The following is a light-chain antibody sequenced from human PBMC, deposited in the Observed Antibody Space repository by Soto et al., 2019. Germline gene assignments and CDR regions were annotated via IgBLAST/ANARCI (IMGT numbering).Light chain of an antibody. Sequence: DIQMTQSPSSVSASVGDTVTITCRASQGLKFLAWYQQKPGKAPKLLIYDASSLESGVPSRFSGSGSGTEFTLTISSLQPDDFATYYCQQYNSYSTFGQGTKVDIK. CDR3: QQYNSYST. J-gene: IGKJ1*01. V-gene: IGKV1-5*01. CDR2: DAS. CDR1: QGLKF.